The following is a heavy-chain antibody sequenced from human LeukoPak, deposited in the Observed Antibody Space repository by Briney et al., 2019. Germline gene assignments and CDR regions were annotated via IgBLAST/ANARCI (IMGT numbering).Heavy chain of an antibody. J-gene: IGHJ3*02. D-gene: IGHD3-3*01. Sequence: PSETLSLTCTVSGGSISSYYWSWIRQPPEKGLEWIGYIYYSGSTNYNPSLKSRVTISVDTSKNQFSLKLSSVTAADTAVYYCARSYYDFWSGYYVGAFDIWGQGTMVTVSS. CDR1: GGSISSYY. V-gene: IGHV4-59*01. CDR3: ARSYYDFWSGYYVGAFDI. CDR2: IYYSGST.